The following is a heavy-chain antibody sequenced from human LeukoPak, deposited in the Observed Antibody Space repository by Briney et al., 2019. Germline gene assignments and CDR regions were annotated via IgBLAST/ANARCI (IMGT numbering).Heavy chain of an antibody. D-gene: IGHD2-8*01. V-gene: IGHV3-48*03. CDR2: ISSSGSTI. CDR3: ARDPGYCTNGVCYTEYYFDY. CDR1: GFTFSSYE. Sequence: DPGGSLRLSCAASGFTFSSYEMNWVRQAPGKGLEWVSYISSSGSTIYYADSVKGRFTISRDNAKNSLHLQMNSLRAEDTAVYYCARDPGYCTNGVCYTEYYFDYWGQGTLVTVSS. J-gene: IGHJ4*02.